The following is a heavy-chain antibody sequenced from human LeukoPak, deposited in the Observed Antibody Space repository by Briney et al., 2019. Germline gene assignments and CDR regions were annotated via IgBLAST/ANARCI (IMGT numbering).Heavy chain of an antibody. V-gene: IGHV3-74*01. J-gene: IGHJ4*02. Sequence: GGSLRLSCAASGFTFSSYWMHWVRQAPGKGLVWVSRINSDGSTTTYADSVKGRFTISRDNSKNTLYLQMNSLRAEDTAVYYCARGPSGYHNTGGQGTLVTVSS. CDR2: INSDGSTT. D-gene: IGHD5-12*01. CDR3: ARGPSGYHNT. CDR1: GFTFSSYW.